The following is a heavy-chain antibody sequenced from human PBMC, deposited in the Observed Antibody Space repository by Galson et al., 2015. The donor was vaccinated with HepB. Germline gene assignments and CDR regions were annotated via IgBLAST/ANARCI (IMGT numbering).Heavy chain of an antibody. Sequence: SLRLSCAASGFTVSSNYMSWVRQAPGKGLEWVSVIYSGGSTYYADSVKGRFTISRDNSKNTLYLQMNSLRAEDTAVYYCAREGRGSFYYYYGMDVWGQGTTVTVSS. CDR2: IYSGGST. CDR1: GFTVSSNY. CDR3: AREGRGSFYYYYGMDV. V-gene: IGHV3-66*01. D-gene: IGHD3-10*01. J-gene: IGHJ6*02.